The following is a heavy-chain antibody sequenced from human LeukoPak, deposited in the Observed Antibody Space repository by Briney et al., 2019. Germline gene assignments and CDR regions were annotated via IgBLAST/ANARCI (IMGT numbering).Heavy chain of an antibody. CDR3: ARRHYYDSSGYYDAFDI. D-gene: IGHD3-22*01. V-gene: IGHV3-20*01. CDR1: GFTFDDYG. CDR2: INWNGGST. J-gene: IGHJ3*02. Sequence: GGSLRLSCAASGFTFDDYGMSWVRQAPGKGLEWVSGINWNGGSTGYADSVKGRFTISRDNAKNSLYLQMNSLRAEDTALYHCARRHYYDSSGYYDAFDIWGQGTMVTVSS.